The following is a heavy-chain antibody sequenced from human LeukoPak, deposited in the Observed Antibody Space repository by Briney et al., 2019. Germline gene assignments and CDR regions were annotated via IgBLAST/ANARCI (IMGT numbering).Heavy chain of an antibody. Sequence: PSETLSLTCTVSDGSISNYFWSWIRQAPGKGLEWIGYIYYNGETNCNPSLKSRVSISVDTSKSQFSLKLSSVTAADTAVYYCARGRVPGGDWGQGTLVIVSS. J-gene: IGHJ4*02. D-gene: IGHD3-16*01. CDR2: IYYNGET. CDR1: DGSISNYF. V-gene: IGHV4-59*01. CDR3: ARGRVPGGD.